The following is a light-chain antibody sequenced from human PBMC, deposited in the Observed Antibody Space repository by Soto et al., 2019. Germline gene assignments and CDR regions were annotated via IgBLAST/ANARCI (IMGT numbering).Light chain of an antibody. J-gene: IGKJ1*01. Sequence: EILSTQSPGSLSLCRAGKPTLSCRASQSVSSSFLAWYQQKPGQAPRLLIYGAASRAAGIPDRFSGSGSGTDFTLTISRLEPEDSAVYYCQQHLGRQTFGQGTKVDIK. V-gene: IGKV3-20*01. CDR3: QQHLGRQT. CDR2: GAA. CDR1: QSVSSSF.